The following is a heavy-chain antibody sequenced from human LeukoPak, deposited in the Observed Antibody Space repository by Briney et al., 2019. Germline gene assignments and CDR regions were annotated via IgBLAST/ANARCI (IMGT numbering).Heavy chain of an antibody. V-gene: IGHV1-2*02. CDR1: GYTFTGYY. J-gene: IGHJ4*02. CDR3: ARDSPAAAGGDSSGYYPTYYFDY. CDR2: INPNSGGT. D-gene: IGHD3-22*01. Sequence: ASVKVSCKASGYTFTGYYMHWVRQAPGQGLEWMGWINPNSGGTNYAQRFQGRVTMTRDTSTSTVYMELSSLRSEDTAVYYCARDSPAAAGGDSSGYYPTYYFDYWGQGTLVTVSS.